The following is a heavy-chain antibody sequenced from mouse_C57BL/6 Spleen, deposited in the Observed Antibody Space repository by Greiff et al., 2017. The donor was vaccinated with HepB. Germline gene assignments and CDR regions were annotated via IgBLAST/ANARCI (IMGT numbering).Heavy chain of an antibody. CDR1: GYAFSSSW. J-gene: IGHJ3*01. Sequence: QVQLQQSGPELVKPGASVKISCKASGYAFSSSWMNWVKQRPGKGLEWIGRIYPGDGDTNYNGKFKGKATLTADKSSSTAYMQLSSLPSEDSAVYFCASTPFAYWGQGTLVTVSA. CDR3: ASTPFAY. V-gene: IGHV1-82*01. CDR2: IYPGDGDT.